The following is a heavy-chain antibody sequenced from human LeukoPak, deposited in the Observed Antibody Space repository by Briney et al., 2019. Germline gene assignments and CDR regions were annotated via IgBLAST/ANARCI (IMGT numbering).Heavy chain of an antibody. D-gene: IGHD2-2*01. V-gene: IGHV3-30*02. CDR3: AKGSYCSSTSCYGANDY. CDR1: GFTFSSYG. Sequence: TGGSLRLSCAASGFTFSSYGMHWVRQAPGKGLEGVAFIRYDGSNKYYADSVKGRFTISRDNSKNTLYLQMNSLRAEDTAVYYCAKGSYCSSTSCYGANDYWGQGTLVTVSS. CDR2: IRYDGSNK. J-gene: IGHJ4*02.